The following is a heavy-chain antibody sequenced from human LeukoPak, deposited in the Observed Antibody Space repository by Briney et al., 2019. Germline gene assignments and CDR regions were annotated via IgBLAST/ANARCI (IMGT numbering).Heavy chain of an antibody. Sequence: GGSLRLSCTASGFTFSGYSMNWIRQAPGKGLEWVSSFGTRSTSIYHADSVKGRFTISRDNSKNTLYLQMNSLRAEDTAVYYCAKTPYSSSSRWFDPWGQGTLVTVSS. D-gene: IGHD6-6*01. V-gene: IGHV3-21*01. CDR2: FGTRSTSI. J-gene: IGHJ5*02. CDR3: AKTPYSSSSRWFDP. CDR1: GFTFSGYS.